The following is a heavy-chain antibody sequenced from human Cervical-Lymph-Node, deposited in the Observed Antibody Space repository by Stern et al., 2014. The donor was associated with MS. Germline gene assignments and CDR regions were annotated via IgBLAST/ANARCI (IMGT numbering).Heavy chain of an antibody. CDR3: ARANNYYGMDV. J-gene: IGHJ6*02. V-gene: IGHV3-30*04. CDR2: ISYDGDNK. D-gene: IGHD2/OR15-2a*01. CDR1: GFSFSTYP. Sequence: VQLEESGGGVVRPGRSLRLSCAVSGFSFSTYPMHWVRQAPGKGLDGVAFISYDGDNKSYAESVKGRFTISRDNYKNMLYLQINSLRADDTAVYYCARANNYYGMDVWGQGTTVTVSS.